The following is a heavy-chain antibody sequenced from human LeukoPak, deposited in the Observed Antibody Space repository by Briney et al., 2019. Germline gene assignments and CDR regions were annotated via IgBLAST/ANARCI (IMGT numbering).Heavy chain of an antibody. CDR1: GLTFDDYD. D-gene: IGHD4-17*01. J-gene: IGHJ3*02. V-gene: IGHV3-20*04. CDR2: LNWNGDST. CDR3: ATNYGDGGAFDI. Sequence: GSLTLSCVASGLTFDDYDLSWVRQVPGKGLEWVAGLNWNGDSTGYADSVKGRFTVSRDNAKNSLFLQMTSLRAEDTALYYCATNYGDGGAFDIWGQGTMVTVSS.